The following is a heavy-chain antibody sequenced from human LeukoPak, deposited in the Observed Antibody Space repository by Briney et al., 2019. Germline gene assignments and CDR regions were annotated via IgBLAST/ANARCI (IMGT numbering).Heavy chain of an antibody. D-gene: IGHD5-12*01. CDR3: ARVRATRGAYFDY. CDR2: IYTSGST. Sequence: SENLSLTCTVSGGSISSGSYYWRWIRQPAGKGLEWIGRIYTSGSTNYNPSLKSRVTISVDTSKNQFSLKLSSVTAADTAVYYCARVRATRGAYFDYWGQGTLVTVSS. V-gene: IGHV4-61*02. CDR1: GGSISSGSYY. J-gene: IGHJ4*02.